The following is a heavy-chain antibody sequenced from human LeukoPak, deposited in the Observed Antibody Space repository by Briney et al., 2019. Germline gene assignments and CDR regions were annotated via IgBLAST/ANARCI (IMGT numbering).Heavy chain of an antibody. CDR2: IIPILGIA. D-gene: IGHD3-22*01. CDR1: GGTFSSYA. CDR3: AIEMIYYDSSGYYPFDY. J-gene: IGHJ4*02. Sequence: SVKVSCKASGGTFSSYAISWVRQAPGQGLEWMGRIIPILGIANHAQKFQGRVTITADKSTSTAYMELSSLRSEDTAVYYCAIEMIYYDSSGYYPFDYWGQGTLVTVSS. V-gene: IGHV1-69*04.